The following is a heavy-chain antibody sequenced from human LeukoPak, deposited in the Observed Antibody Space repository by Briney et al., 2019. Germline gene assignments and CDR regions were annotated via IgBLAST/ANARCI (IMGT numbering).Heavy chain of an antibody. CDR3: ARVYVEYQLRVFDY. D-gene: IGHD2-2*01. CDR2: IYHSGST. Sequence: SETLSLTCTVSGYSISSGYYWGWIRQPPGKGLEWIGSIYHSGSTYYNPSLKSRVAISVDTSKNQFSLKLSSVTAADTAVYYCARVYVEYQLRVFDYWGHGTLVTVSS. J-gene: IGHJ4*01. V-gene: IGHV4-38-2*02. CDR1: GYSISSGYY.